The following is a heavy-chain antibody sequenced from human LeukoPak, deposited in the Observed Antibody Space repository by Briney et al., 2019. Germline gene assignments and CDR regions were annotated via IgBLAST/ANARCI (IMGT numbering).Heavy chain of an antibody. CDR1: GFTFSNFW. V-gene: IGHV3-74*01. CDR3: ARDRPHNWFDP. Sequence: GWSLRLSCAASGFTFSNFWMHWVRQASGKGLVWVSRIRADVSDAGYADSVKGRFTISRDNAKNTVHLQKNNVRAEDTAFYYCARDRPHNWFDPWGQGTLVSVSS. CDR2: IRADVSDA. J-gene: IGHJ5*02.